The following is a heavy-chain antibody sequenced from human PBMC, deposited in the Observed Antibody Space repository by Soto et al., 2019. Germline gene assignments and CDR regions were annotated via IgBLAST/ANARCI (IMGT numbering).Heavy chain of an antibody. D-gene: IGHD2-2*01. CDR3: ARGGIIVVVPAASPFDY. CDR1: GFTFSSYG. Sequence: HPGGSLRLSCSASGFTFSSYGMHWVRQAPGKGLEWVAVIWYDGSNKYYADSVKGRFTISRDNSKNTLYLQMNSLRAEDTAVYYCARGGIIVVVPAASPFDYWGQGTLVTVSS. CDR2: IWYDGSNK. J-gene: IGHJ4*02. V-gene: IGHV3-33*01.